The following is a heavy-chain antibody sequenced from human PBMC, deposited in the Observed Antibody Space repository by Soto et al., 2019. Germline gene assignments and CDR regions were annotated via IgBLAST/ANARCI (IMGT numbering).Heavy chain of an antibody. CDR1: GFTFSSYA. Sequence: PGGSLRLSCAASGFTFSSYAMHWVRQAPGKGLEWVAVISYDGSNKYYADSVKGRFTISRDNSKNTLYLQMNSLRAEDTALYYCARARITMVRGVTLDYWGQGTLVTVSS. V-gene: IGHV3-30-3*01. D-gene: IGHD3-10*01. J-gene: IGHJ4*02. CDR3: ARARITMVRGVTLDY. CDR2: ISYDGSNK.